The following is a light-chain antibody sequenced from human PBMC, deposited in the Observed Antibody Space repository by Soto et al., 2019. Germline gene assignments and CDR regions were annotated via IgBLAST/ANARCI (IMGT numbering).Light chain of an antibody. CDR2: DNH. CDR3: GTWDSSLSAGV. V-gene: IGLV1-51*01. Sequence: QSVLTQPPSVSAAPGQKVTISCSGSSSNIGNYYLSWYQQLPGTAPKLLIYDNHKRPSGTPDRFSGSKSGTSATLGITGLQTGDEADYYCGTWDSSLSAGVFGGGTKLTVL. CDR1: SSNIGNYY. J-gene: IGLJ3*02.